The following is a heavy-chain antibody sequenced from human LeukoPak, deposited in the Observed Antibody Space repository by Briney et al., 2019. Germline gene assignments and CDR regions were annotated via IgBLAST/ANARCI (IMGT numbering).Heavy chain of an antibody. CDR2: ISWNSGSI. Sequence: GRSLRLSCAASGFTFDDYAMHWVRQAPGKGLEWVSGISWNSGSIGYADSVKGRFTISRDNAKNSLYLQMNSLRAEDTALYYCAKDISHGDLLTGLFHWGQGTLVTVSS. V-gene: IGHV3-9*01. D-gene: IGHD3-9*01. CDR1: GFTFDDYA. J-gene: IGHJ4*02. CDR3: AKDISHGDLLTGLFH.